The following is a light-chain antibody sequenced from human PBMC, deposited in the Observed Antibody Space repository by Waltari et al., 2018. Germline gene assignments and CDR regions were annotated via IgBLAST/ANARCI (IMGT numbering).Light chain of an antibody. J-gene: IGLJ7*01. V-gene: IGLV7-46*01. CDR3: LLSYTGFGAV. Sequence: QAVVTQEPSLTVSPGGTVTLTCGSSTGTVTSVHYPYWFQQKPGQAPRTLIYDTTDKHSWTPARFSGSLLGGKAALTLSGAQPEDEAEYYCLLSYTGFGAVFGGGTQLTVL. CDR2: DTT. CDR1: TGTVTSVHY.